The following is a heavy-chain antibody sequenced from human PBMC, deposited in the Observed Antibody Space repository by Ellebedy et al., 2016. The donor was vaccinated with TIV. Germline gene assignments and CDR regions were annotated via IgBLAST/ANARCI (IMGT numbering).Heavy chain of an antibody. Sequence: GESLKISXAASGFTFSSYWMSWVRQAPGKGLEWVANIKQDGSEKYYVDSVKGRFTISRDNAKNSLYLQMNSLRAEDTAVYYCAKSETGARLERQTDWGQGTLVTVSS. J-gene: IGHJ4*02. V-gene: IGHV3-7*01. D-gene: IGHD1-1*01. CDR3: AKSETGARLERQTD. CDR1: GFTFSSYW. CDR2: IKQDGSEK.